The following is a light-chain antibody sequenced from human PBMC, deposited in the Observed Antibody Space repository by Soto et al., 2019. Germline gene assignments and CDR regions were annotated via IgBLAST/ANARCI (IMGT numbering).Light chain of an antibody. Sequence: QSVLTQPASVSGSPGQSFTIPCTGSSSDVGAYHSVSWYQQHPGKAPKLIIFDVSNRPSGVSNRFSGSKSGNTASLTISGLQAEDEADYYCSSFTDTGTVMFGGVTKLTVL. CDR3: SSFTDTGTVM. J-gene: IGLJ3*02. V-gene: IGLV2-14*03. CDR2: DVS. CDR1: SSDVGAYHS.